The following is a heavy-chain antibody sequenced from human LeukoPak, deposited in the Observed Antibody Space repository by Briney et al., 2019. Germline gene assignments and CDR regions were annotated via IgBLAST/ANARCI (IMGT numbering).Heavy chain of an antibody. V-gene: IGHV3-74*01. CDR2: INSDGGGA. Sequence: GGSLRLSCAASGITFGNNWMHWVRQGPGKGLVWISGINSDGGGAIYADSVKGRFTVSRDNAKNTLYLQMNSLRAEDTAVDYCARDVPHNWFDTWGQGTLVTVSS. CDR1: GITFGNNW. J-gene: IGHJ5*02. CDR3: ARDVPHNWFDT.